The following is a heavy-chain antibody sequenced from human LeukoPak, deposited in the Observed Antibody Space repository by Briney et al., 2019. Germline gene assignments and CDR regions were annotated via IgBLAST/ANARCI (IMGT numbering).Heavy chain of an antibody. D-gene: IGHD2-2*03. Sequence: GGSLRLSCEASRFIFSNYWMHWVRQVQGKGLVWVSHINSDGSSTTYADFVKGRFTISRDNARNTLYLQMNSLRAEDTAVYYCARDGYCSSGTCYGKDYWGQGTLVTVSS. J-gene: IGHJ4*02. CDR3: ARDGYCSSGTCYGKDY. V-gene: IGHV3-74*01. CDR2: INSDGSST. CDR1: RFIFSNYW.